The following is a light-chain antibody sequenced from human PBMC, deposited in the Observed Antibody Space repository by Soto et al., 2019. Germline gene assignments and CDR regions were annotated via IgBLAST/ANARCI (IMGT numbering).Light chain of an antibody. CDR1: ESVSSS. CDR2: GAS. Sequence: EIVMTQSPDTLSVSPGERVTLSCRASESVSSSIAWYQQRTGQAPRLLIYGASTRATGIPARFSGSGSGTEFTLTISSLQSEDFAIYYCQQYNKWRTFGQGTKVEIK. CDR3: QQYNKWRT. J-gene: IGKJ1*01. V-gene: IGKV3-15*01.